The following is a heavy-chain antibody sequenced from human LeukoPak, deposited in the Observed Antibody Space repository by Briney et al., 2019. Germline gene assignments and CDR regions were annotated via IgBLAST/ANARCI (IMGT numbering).Heavy chain of an antibody. J-gene: IGHJ4*02. CDR3: GKGSSTSGCPDY. V-gene: IGHV3-30*02. CDR2: IRYDGSIK. Sequence: GGSLRLSCAASGFTFNSHGMHWVRQAPGKGLDWVAFIRYDGSIKHYADSVKGRFTISRDDSKNTVSLQMNSLRPEDTAVYYCGKGSSTSGCPDYWGQGTLVTVSS. CDR1: GFTFNSHG. D-gene: IGHD6-19*01.